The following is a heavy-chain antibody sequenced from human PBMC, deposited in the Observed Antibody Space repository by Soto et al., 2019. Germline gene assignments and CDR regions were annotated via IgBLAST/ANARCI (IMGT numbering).Heavy chain of an antibody. Sequence: GGSLRLSCAASGFTFDDYAMHWVRQAPGKGLEWVSGISWNSGSIGYADSVKGRFTISRDNAKNSLYLQMNSLRAEDTALYYCAKGQLSGWTFDYWGQGTLVTVSS. V-gene: IGHV3-9*01. D-gene: IGHD6-19*01. CDR2: ISWNSGSI. CDR3: AKGQLSGWTFDY. CDR1: GFTFDDYA. J-gene: IGHJ4*02.